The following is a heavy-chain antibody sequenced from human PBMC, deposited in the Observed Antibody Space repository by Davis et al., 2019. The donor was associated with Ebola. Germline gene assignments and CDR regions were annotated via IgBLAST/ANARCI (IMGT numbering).Heavy chain of an antibody. CDR1: GGSISSSSYY. J-gene: IGHJ3*02. CDR2: IYYSGST. Sequence: SETLSLTCTVSGGSISSSSYYWGWIRQPPGKGLEWIGYIYYSGSTNYNPSLKSRVTISVDTSKNQFSLKLSSVTAADTAVYYCAREGYYYDSSGYYGRGAFDIWGQGTMVTVSS. V-gene: IGHV4-61*01. CDR3: AREGYYYDSSGYYGRGAFDI. D-gene: IGHD3-22*01.